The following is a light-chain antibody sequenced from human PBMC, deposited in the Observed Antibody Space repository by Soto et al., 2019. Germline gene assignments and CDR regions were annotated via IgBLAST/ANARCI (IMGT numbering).Light chain of an antibody. V-gene: IGKV4-1*01. CDR1: QSVLYTSKNKNY. CDR3: QQYYSTPWT. J-gene: IGKJ1*01. CDR2: WAS. Sequence: DIVMTQSPDSLAVSLGERATINCKSSQSVLYTSKNKNYLAWFRQKPGQPPKLLIYWASTRESGVPDRFSGSGSGTDFSLTISSLQAEDVAVYYCQQYYSTPWTF.